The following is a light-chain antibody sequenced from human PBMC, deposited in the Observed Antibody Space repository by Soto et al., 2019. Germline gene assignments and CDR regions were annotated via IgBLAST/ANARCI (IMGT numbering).Light chain of an antibody. CDR1: SSDVGGYNY. CDR3: SSYTSSSTLSWV. CDR2: DVS. Sequence: QPVLTQPASVSGSPGQSITISCTGTSSDVGGYNYVSWYQQHPGKAPKLMIYDVSNRPSGVSNRFSGSKSGNTASLTISGLQAEDEADYYCSSYTSSSTLSWVFGTGTKLTVL. J-gene: IGLJ1*01. V-gene: IGLV2-14*01.